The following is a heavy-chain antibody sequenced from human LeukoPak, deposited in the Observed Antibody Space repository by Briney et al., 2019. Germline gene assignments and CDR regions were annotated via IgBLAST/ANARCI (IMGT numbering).Heavy chain of an antibody. CDR1: GGTFSSYA. CDR2: ISYDGSNK. Sequence: SCKASGGTFSSYAMHWVRQAPGKGLEWVAVISYDGSNKYYADSVKGRFTISRDNSKNTLYLQMNSLRAEDTAVYYCARQKYSSSWDFDYWGQGTLVTVSS. J-gene: IGHJ4*02. V-gene: IGHV3-30-3*01. D-gene: IGHD6-13*01. CDR3: ARQKYSSSWDFDY.